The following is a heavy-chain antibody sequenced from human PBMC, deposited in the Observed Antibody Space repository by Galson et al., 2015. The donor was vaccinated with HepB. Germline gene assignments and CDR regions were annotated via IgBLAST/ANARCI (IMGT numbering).Heavy chain of an antibody. D-gene: IGHD6-19*01. CDR1: GATFYDAW. Sequence: SLRLSCAASGATFYDAWMSWVRQAPGKGLEWVGRVKSNAAGETTDYAAPVKGRFTVSRDDSKKMVYLQMNSLEIEDTAMYYCTTGAGSFDTWGQETMVTVSS. J-gene: IGHJ3*02. V-gene: IGHV3-15*01. CDR3: TTGAGSFDT. CDR2: VKSNAAGETT.